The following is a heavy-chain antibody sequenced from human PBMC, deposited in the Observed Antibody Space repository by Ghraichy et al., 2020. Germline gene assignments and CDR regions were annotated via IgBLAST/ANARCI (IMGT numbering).Heavy chain of an antibody. CDR1: GFTFSSFG. J-gene: IGHJ4*02. V-gene: IGHV3-33*01. Sequence: GESLNISCAASGFTFSSFGMHWVRQSPGKGLEWVAVISYDGDDKYYADSVKGRFTISRDNSKNTLYLQMNSLRAEDTAVYYCAREVAPYTASYFEHFYWGQGTLVTVSS. D-gene: IGHD1-26*01. CDR2: ISYDGDDK. CDR3: AREVAPYTASYFEHFY.